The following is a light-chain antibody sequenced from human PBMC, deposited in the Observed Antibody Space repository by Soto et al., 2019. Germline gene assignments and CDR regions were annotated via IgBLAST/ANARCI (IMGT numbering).Light chain of an antibody. Sequence: QSVLPQPAYVNGSPGQSSPISSTRTHSDVGAYDYVSWYQQHPDKAPKLMIYEVSNRPSGVSNRFSGSKSVNTATLTISGLQADDEADYYCSSYTSSSTRVFGTGTKVTVL. CDR1: HSDVGAYDY. CDR2: EVS. CDR3: SSYTSSSTRV. V-gene: IGLV2-14*03. J-gene: IGLJ1*01.